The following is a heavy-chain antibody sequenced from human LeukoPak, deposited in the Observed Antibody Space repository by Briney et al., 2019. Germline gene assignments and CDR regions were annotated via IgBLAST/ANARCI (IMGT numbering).Heavy chain of an antibody. J-gene: IGHJ4*02. CDR3: ASDYDSSGYSNFDY. CDR2: IIPIFGTA. Sequence: SVKVSCKASGGTFSSYAISWVRQAPGQGLEWMGGIIPIFGTANYVQKFQGRVTITADESTSTAYMELSSLRSEDTAVYYCASDYDSSGYSNFDYWGQGTLVTVSS. V-gene: IGHV1-69*13. CDR1: GGTFSSYA. D-gene: IGHD3-22*01.